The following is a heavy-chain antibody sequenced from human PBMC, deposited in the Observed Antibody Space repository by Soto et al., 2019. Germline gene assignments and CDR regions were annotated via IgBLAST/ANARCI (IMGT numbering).Heavy chain of an antibody. J-gene: IGHJ6*02. CDR1: GYTFTGYY. V-gene: IGHV1-2*04. D-gene: IGHD6-19*01. Sequence: ASVKVSCKASGYTFTGYYMHWVRQAPGQGLEWMGWINPNSGGTNYAQKFQGWVTMTRDTSISTAYMELSRLRSDDTAVYYCARDRIAVAGTDYYYGMDVRGQGTTVTVSS. CDR2: INPNSGGT. CDR3: ARDRIAVAGTDYYYGMDV.